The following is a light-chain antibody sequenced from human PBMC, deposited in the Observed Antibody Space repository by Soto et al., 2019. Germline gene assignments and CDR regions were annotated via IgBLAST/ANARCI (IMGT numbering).Light chain of an antibody. Sequence: DIQMTQSPSTLSGSVGDRVTITCRASQTISSWLAWYHQKPGKAPKLLIYKESTLKSGVPSRFSGSGSGTEFTLTISSLQPDDFATYYCQHYNSYSEAFGQGTKVDI. CDR3: QHYNSYSEA. J-gene: IGKJ1*01. V-gene: IGKV1-5*03. CDR2: KES. CDR1: QTISSW.